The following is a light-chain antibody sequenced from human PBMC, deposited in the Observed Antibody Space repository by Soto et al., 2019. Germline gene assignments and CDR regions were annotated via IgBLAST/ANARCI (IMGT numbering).Light chain of an antibody. V-gene: IGKV3-20*01. CDR2: GPS. CDR1: QSITCNY. CDR3: QHYGSSPFT. J-gene: IGKJ4*01. Sequence: EIVLTQSPGTLSLSPGERATLSCRASQSITCNYLAWYQQKPGQAPRLLIYGPSSRAIGIPHRFSGSGSGTDFTLTISRLEPEDFAVYDCQHYGSSPFTFGGGTGVEIK.